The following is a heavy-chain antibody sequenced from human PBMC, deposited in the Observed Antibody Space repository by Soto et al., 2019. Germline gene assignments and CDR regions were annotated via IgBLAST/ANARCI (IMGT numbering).Heavy chain of an antibody. V-gene: IGHV1-69*02. CDR3: ASNLWFGEKPDDAFDI. J-gene: IGHJ3*02. Sequence: SVKVSCKASGGTFSSYTISWVRQAPGQGLEWMGRIIPILGIANYAQKFQGRVTITADKSTSTAYMELSSLRSEDTAVYYCASNLWFGEKPDDAFDIWGQGSMVTVSS. CDR1: GGTFSSYT. D-gene: IGHD3-10*01. CDR2: IIPILGIA.